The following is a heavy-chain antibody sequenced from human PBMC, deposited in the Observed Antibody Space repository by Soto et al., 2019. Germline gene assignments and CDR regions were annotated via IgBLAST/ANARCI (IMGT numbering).Heavy chain of an antibody. Sequence: QGQLVQSGAEVKKPGSSVKVSCRASGGTFSNYAISWVRQAPGHGLEWMGGIVPAFGTPNYAQNLQGRITNTADDSTTTVYMQLSSLGSEDTAVYYCARGATIFGVAAYSYYEMEVWGQGTTVTVSS. D-gene: IGHD3-3*01. CDR2: IVPAFGTP. J-gene: IGHJ6*02. V-gene: IGHV1-69*01. CDR1: GGTFSNYA. CDR3: ARGATIFGVAAYSYYEMEV.